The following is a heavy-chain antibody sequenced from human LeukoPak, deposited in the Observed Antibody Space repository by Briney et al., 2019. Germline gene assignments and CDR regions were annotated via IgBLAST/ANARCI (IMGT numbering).Heavy chain of an antibody. CDR1: GYSISSGYY. D-gene: IGHD1-14*01. CDR2: IYHSGST. Sequence: SETLSLTCIVSGYSISSGYYWGWIRQPPGKGLEWIGSIYHSGSTNYNPSLKGRVTISVDTSKNQFSLKLSSVTAAGTAVYYCARDIHVPRIREPYFDIWGEGTLVTVSS. V-gene: IGHV4-38-2*02. J-gene: IGHJ3*02. CDR3: ARDIHVPRIREPYFDI.